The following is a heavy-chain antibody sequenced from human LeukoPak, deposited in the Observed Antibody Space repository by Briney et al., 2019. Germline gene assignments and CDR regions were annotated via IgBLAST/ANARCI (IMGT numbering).Heavy chain of an antibody. CDR2: IYYSGST. CDR3: ARGLYYYDSSGYYRSYYFDY. Sequence: PSETLSLTCTVSGGSISSYYWSWIRQPPGKGLEWIGYIYYSGSTNYNPSLKSRVTISVDTSKNQFSLKLSSVTAADTAVYYCARGLYYYDSSGYYRSYYFDYWGQGTLVTVSS. V-gene: IGHV4-59*01. J-gene: IGHJ4*02. D-gene: IGHD3-22*01. CDR1: GGSISSYY.